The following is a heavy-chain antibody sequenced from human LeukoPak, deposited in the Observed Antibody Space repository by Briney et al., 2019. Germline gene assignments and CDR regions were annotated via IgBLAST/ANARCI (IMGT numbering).Heavy chain of an antibody. Sequence: GESLKISGQGSGYSFTSYWIGGVRRLPGKGREWMAIIYPGDSDTRYSPSFQGQVTISADKSISTAYLQWSSLTASDTAMYYCARLGGYDYGSGGNWFDPWGQGTLVTVSS. CDR2: IYPGDSDT. D-gene: IGHD5-12*01. V-gene: IGHV5-51*01. CDR3: ARLGGYDYGSGGNWFDP. J-gene: IGHJ5*02. CDR1: GYSFTSYW.